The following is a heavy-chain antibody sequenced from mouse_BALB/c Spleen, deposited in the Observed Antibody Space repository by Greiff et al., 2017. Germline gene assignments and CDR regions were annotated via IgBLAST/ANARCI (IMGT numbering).Heavy chain of an antibody. D-gene: IGHD3-3*01. J-gene: IGHJ2*01. V-gene: IGHV1-69*01. CDR3: ARGGPDY. CDR1: GYTFTDYW. Sequence: QVQLQQSGAELVMPGASVKMSCKASGYTFTDYWMHWVKQRPGQGLEWIGAIDTSDSYTSYNQKFKGKVTLTVDESSSTAYMQLSSLTSEDSAVYYCARGGPDYWGQGTTLTVSS. CDR2: IDTSDSYT.